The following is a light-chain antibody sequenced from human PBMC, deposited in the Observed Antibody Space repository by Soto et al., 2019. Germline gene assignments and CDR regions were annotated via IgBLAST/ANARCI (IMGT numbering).Light chain of an antibody. CDR3: KKYGSSLLLT. V-gene: IGKV3-20*01. CDR2: GAS. CDR1: QSVSSSY. Sequence: IVLTQSPGSLSFSPGERATLSCRASQSVSSSYLAWYQQKPGQAPRLLIYGASSRATGIPDRFSGSGSGTDFTLTISRLEPEDFEVYYCKKYGSSLLLTIGPGIKVEI. J-gene: IGKJ3*01.